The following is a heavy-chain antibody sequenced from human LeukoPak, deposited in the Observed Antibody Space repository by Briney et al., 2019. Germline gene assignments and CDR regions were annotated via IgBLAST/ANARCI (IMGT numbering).Heavy chain of an antibody. CDR1: GGSISSYY. J-gene: IGHJ6*03. CDR2: IYYSGST. Sequence: PSETLSLTCTVSGGSISSYYWSWIRQPPGKGLEWIGYIYYSGSTNYNPSLKSRVTISVDTSKNQFSLKLSSVTAADTAVYYCARERNVVVPAATAYYYYYYMDVWGKGTTVTISS. V-gene: IGHV4-59*01. CDR3: ARERNVVVPAATAYYYYYYMDV. D-gene: IGHD2-2*01.